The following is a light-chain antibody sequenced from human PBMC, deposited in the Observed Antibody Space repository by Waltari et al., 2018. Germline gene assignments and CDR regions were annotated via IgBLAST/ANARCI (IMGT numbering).Light chain of an antibody. J-gene: IGLJ3*02. CDR1: SSNIGTGYD. CDR3: QSYDTSLRRL. Sequence: QSVLTQPPSVSGAPGQRVTISCSGSSSNIGTGYDVHWYQQLPGTAPKFVIYRDQNRPSGVPDRFSGSRSGTSASLTITGLQPEDEADYYCQSYDTSLRRLFGGGTRLTVL. V-gene: IGLV1-40*01. CDR2: RDQ.